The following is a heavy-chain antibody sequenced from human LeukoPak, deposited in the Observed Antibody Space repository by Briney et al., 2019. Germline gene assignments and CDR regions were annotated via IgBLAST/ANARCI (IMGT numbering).Heavy chain of an antibody. J-gene: IGHJ4*02. CDR1: XXTLTELS. CDR2: FDPEVGET. V-gene: IGHV1-24*01. D-gene: IGHD6-19*01. CDR3: ATDMSIAVAGRFDY. Sequence: CKVXXXTLTELSMXXVRQAPGKGLEGMGGFDPEVGETIYAQKFQGRVTMTEDTSTDTAYMELSSLRSEDTAVYYCATDMSIAVAGRFDYWGQGTLVTVSS.